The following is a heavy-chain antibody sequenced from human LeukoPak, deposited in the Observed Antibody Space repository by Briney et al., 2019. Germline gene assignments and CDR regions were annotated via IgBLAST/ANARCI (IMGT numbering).Heavy chain of an antibody. V-gene: IGHV3-23*01. CDR3: AKKIRNSYVGWDAFDI. CDR1: GFTFSSYA. J-gene: IGHJ3*02. Sequence: GGSLRLSCAASGFTFSSYAMSWVRQAPGKGLEWVSAISGSGGSTYYADSVKGRFTISRDNSKNTLYLQMNSLRAEDTAVYYCAKKIRNSYVGWDAFDIRGQGTMVTVSS. CDR2: ISGSGGST. D-gene: IGHD5-18*01.